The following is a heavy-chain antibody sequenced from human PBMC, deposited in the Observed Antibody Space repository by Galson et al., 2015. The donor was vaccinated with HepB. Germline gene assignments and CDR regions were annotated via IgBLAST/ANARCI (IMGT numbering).Heavy chain of an antibody. CDR2: ISDSGDTT. Sequence: SLRLSCAASGFTFSSFAMTWVRQAPGKGLGWVAGISDSGDTTYYADSVKGRFTISRDNSKNTLFLQMNSLRAEDTAVYFCAKDHDSSGYPYYFDYWGQGTLVSVSS. CDR3: AKDHDSSGYPYYFDY. D-gene: IGHD3-22*01. J-gene: IGHJ4*02. CDR1: GFTFSSFA. V-gene: IGHV3-23*01.